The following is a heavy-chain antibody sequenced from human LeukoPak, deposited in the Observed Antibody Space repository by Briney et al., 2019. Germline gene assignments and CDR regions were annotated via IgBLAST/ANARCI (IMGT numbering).Heavy chain of an antibody. V-gene: IGHV3-30*04. CDR2: VSHDGRNK. CDR1: GFTFSTYT. CDR3: TREIDTSSYNLFFDN. J-gene: IGHJ4*02. Sequence: PGGSLRLSCAASGFTFSTYTIRWVRQAPGRGLEWVAFVSHDGRNKYYADSVKGRFTISRDNSKNTLYLQMNSLRGEDTALYYCTREIDTSSYNLFFDNWGQGTLVTVS. D-gene: IGHD2-2*01.